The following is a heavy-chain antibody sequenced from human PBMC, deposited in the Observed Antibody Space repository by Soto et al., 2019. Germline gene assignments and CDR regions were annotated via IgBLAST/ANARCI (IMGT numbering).Heavy chain of an antibody. D-gene: IGHD2-15*01. CDR3: ARESRYCSGGSYYPGEFDY. V-gene: IGHV3-30-3*01. Sequence: GGSLRLSCAASGFTFSSYAMHWVRQAPGKGLEWVAVISYDGSNKYYADSVKGRFTISRDNSKNTLYLQMNSLRAEDTAVYYCARESRYCSGGSYYPGEFDYWGKGTLVPVSS. CDR2: ISYDGSNK. CDR1: GFTFSSYA. J-gene: IGHJ4*02.